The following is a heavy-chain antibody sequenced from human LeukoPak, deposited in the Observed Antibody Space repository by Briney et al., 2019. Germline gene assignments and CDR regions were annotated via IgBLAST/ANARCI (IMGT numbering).Heavy chain of an antibody. CDR2: INHSGST. CDR3: ARGIGDY. Sequence: SETLSLTCAVYGGSFSGYYWSWIRQPPGKGLEWIGEINHSGSTNYNPSLKSRVTISVDTSKNQFSLKLSSVTAADTAVYYCARGIGDYWGQGTLVTVSS. V-gene: IGHV4-34*01. CDR1: GGSFSGYY. D-gene: IGHD2-21*01. J-gene: IGHJ4*02.